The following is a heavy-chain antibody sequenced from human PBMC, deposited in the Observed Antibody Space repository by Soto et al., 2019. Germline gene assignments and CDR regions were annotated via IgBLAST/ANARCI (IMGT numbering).Heavy chain of an antibody. D-gene: IGHD1-26*01. J-gene: IGHJ4*02. CDR1: GGSISSHY. Sequence: PSETLSLTCTVSGGSISSHYWSWIRQPLGKGLEWIGYIYYSGNTNYNPSIRSRLTISVDTSKNQFSLKLSSVTAADMAVYYCARFSDSGSIDYWGQGTLVTVSS. CDR2: IYYSGNT. CDR3: ARFSDSGSIDY. V-gene: IGHV4-59*11.